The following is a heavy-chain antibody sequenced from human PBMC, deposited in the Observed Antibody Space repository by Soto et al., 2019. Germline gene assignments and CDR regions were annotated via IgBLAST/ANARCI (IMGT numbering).Heavy chain of an antibody. V-gene: IGHV3-33*01. CDR2: IWYDGSNK. CDR3: ARDLPPRYCSSTSCYNRYGMDV. CDR1: GFTFSSYG. D-gene: IGHD2-2*02. J-gene: IGHJ6*02. Sequence: PGGSLRLSCAASGFTFSSYGMHWVRQAPGKGLEWVAVIWYDGSNKYYADSVKGRFTISRDNSENTLYLQMNSLRAEDTAVYYCARDLPPRYCSSTSCYNRYGMDVWGQGTTVTV.